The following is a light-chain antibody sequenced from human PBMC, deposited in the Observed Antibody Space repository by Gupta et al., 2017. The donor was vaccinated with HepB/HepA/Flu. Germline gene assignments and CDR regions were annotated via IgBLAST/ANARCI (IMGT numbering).Light chain of an antibody. V-gene: IGLV3-19*01. Sequence: SSELTQDPAVSVALGQTVRITCQGDSLRGYYASWYQQKPGQAPVLVIYGKNNRPSGIPDRFSGSSSGNTASLTITGAQAEDEADYYCNSRDISGNHVVFGGGTKLTVL. CDR2: GKN. CDR3: NSRDISGNHVV. J-gene: IGLJ2*01. CDR1: SLRGYY.